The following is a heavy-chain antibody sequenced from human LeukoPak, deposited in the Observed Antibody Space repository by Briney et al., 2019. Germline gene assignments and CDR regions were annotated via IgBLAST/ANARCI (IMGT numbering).Heavy chain of an antibody. Sequence: GGSLRLSCAASGFTFSTYAMTWLRQAPGKGLEWVSALSASGSNTYYADSVKGRFTISRDNSKNMLYLQMNSLRAEDTAVYYCAQISVDTSRGRWSDFDSWGQGILVTVSS. CDR3: AQISVDTSRGRWSDFDS. CDR1: GFTFSTYA. CDR2: LSASGSNT. D-gene: IGHD5-18*01. V-gene: IGHV3-23*01. J-gene: IGHJ4*02.